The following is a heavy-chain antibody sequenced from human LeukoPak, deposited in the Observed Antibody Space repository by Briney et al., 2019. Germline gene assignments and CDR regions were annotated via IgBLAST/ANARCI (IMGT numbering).Heavy chain of an antibody. CDR3: AKDRDYYGPGTNWFDP. J-gene: IGHJ5*02. V-gene: IGHV3-30*18. CDR2: ISYDGSNK. Sequence: PGGSLRLSCAASGFTFSSYGMHWVRQAPGKGLEWVAVISYDGSNKYYADSVKGRFTIPRDNSKNTLYLQMNSLRAEDTAVYYCAKDRDYYGPGTNWFDPWGQGTLVTVSS. CDR1: GFTFSSYG. D-gene: IGHD3-10*01.